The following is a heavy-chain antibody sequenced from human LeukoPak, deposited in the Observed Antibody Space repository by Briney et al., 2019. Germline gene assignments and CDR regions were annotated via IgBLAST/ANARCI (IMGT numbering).Heavy chain of an antibody. V-gene: IGHV3-74*01. CDR1: GFTVSNTW. Sequence: QPGGSLRLSCAASGFTVSNTWMHWVRLAPGKGLMWVSRISADGTRTDYADPVKGRFTVSRDNAKNTLYLQMNSLRAEDTAVYYCTRASWEHKFDYWGQGDLVTVSS. D-gene: IGHD1-26*01. J-gene: IGHJ4*02. CDR2: ISADGTRT. CDR3: TRASWEHKFDY.